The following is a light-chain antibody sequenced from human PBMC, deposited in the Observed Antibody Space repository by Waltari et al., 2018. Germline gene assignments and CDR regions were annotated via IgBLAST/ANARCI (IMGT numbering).Light chain of an antibody. CDR3: QQRSTWPLT. CDR1: QRVGSY. CDR2: YAS. J-gene: IGKJ4*01. Sequence: EIVLTQSPVTLSLSPGERATLSCRASQRVGSYLAGDQQKAGQAPRVLTYYASNGATGIPARFSGSGSGTDFTLTISSLEPEDFAIYYCQQRSTWPLTFGGGSKVEI. V-gene: IGKV3-11*01.